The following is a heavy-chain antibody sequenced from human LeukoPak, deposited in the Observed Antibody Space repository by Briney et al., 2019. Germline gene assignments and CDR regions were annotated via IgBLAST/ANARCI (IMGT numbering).Heavy chain of an antibody. CDR1: GFTLSKAW. J-gene: IGHJ3*02. D-gene: IGHD1-26*01. CDR2: IKSKTDGGTT. CDR3: TTQWEHDAFDI. V-gene: IGHV3-15*01. Sequence: GGSLRLSCAVSGFTLSKAWMSWVRQAPGKGLEWVGRIKSKTDGGTTDYAAPVKGRFTISRDDSKNTLYLQMNSLKTEDTAVYYCTTQWEHDAFDIWGQGTMVTVSS.